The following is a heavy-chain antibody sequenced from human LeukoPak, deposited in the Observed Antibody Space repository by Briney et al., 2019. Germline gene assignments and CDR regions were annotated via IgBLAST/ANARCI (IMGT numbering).Heavy chain of an antibody. Sequence: PSETLSLTCTVSGGSISSSSYYWGWIRQPPGKGLEWFGSIYYSGSTYYNPSLKSRVTISVDTSKNQFSLKLSPVTAADTAVYYCASHIVVVPAATQRAHFDYWGQGTLVTVSS. J-gene: IGHJ4*02. CDR2: IYYSGST. CDR1: GGSISSSSYY. CDR3: ASHIVVVPAATQRAHFDY. D-gene: IGHD2-2*01. V-gene: IGHV4-39*01.